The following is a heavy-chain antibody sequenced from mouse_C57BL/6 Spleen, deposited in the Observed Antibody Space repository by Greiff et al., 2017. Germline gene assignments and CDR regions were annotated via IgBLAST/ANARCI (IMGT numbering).Heavy chain of an antibody. CDR3: ARSQLGN. J-gene: IGHJ2*01. Sequence: EVKLVESGGGLVKPGGSLKLSCAASGFTFSDSGMHWVRQAPEKGLEWVAYISSGSSTIYYADTVKGRFTISRDNAKNTLFLQMTSLRSEDTAMYYCARSQLGNWGQGTTLTVSA. CDR2: ISSGSSTI. D-gene: IGHD4-1*02. CDR1: GFTFSDSG. V-gene: IGHV5-17*01.